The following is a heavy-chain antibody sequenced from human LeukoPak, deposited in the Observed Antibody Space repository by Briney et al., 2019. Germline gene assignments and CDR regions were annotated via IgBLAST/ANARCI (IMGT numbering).Heavy chain of an antibody. J-gene: IGHJ4*02. D-gene: IGHD5-12*01. CDR1: GFTFDSYA. Sequence: GGSLRLSCAASGFTFDSYAIHWVRQAPGKGLEWVAVISFDGSNRFYADSVKGRFPISRDNSKKTLYLQMNSLRVEDSAVYFCARDQLAYSGYDTLFAYWGQGTLVTVSS. CDR3: ARDQLAYSGYDTLFAY. CDR2: ISFDGSNR. V-gene: IGHV3-30*04.